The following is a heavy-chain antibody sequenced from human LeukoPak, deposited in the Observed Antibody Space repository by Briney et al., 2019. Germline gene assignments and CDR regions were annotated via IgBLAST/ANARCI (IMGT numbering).Heavy chain of an antibody. CDR1: GFTFTSYT. Sequence: GGSLRLSCAASGFTFTSYTMNWVRQAPGRGLAWVSSISSSSNYIYYADSVKGRFTISRDNAKNSLYLQMNSLRAEDTAVCYCARDRITIFGVVESWGQGTLVTVSS. V-gene: IGHV3-21*01. CDR2: ISSSSNYI. CDR3: ARDRITIFGVVES. D-gene: IGHD3-3*01. J-gene: IGHJ4*02.